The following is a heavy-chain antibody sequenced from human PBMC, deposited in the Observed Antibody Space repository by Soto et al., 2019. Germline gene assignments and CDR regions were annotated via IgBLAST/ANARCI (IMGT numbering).Heavy chain of an antibody. D-gene: IGHD3-3*01. V-gene: IGHV1-2*04. J-gene: IGHJ4*02. CDR3: ARGWGWSGYWVNYFDY. CDR1: GYTFTGYY. Sequence: GASVKVSCKASGYTFTGYYMHWVRQAPGQGLEWMGWINPNSGGTNYAQKFQGWVTMTRDTSISTAYMELSRLRSDDTAVYYCARGWGWSGYWVNYFDYWGQGTLVTVSS. CDR2: INPNSGGT.